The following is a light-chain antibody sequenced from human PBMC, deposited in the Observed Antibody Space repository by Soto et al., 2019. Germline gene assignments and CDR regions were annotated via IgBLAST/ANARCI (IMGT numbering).Light chain of an antibody. Sequence: DIQMTQSPSTLSASVGDRVTITCRASQSISNWLAWYQQKPGKAPKLLIYKASSLESGVPSRFSGSGSGTEFTLTISSLQPDDFATYYCHQHNSYPWTFGQGTKVELK. CDR1: QSISNW. CDR2: KAS. CDR3: HQHNSYPWT. V-gene: IGKV1-5*03. J-gene: IGKJ1*01.